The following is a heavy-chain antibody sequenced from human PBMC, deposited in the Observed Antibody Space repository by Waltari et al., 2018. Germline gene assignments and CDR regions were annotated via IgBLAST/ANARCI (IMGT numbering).Heavy chain of an antibody. D-gene: IGHD4-17*01. CDR1: GDSISNSNW. V-gene: IGHV4-4*02. CDR2: IYHYGSA. CDR3: AKAGLNTVTEGYFDY. J-gene: IGHJ4*02. Sequence: QVQLQESGPGLVKPSGTLSLTCTVSGDSISNSNWWRWVRQPPGKGLEWIGEIYHYGSANYNPSRKSRVTISVDKSKNQCSLKVNSVTAADTAVYFCAKAGLNTVTEGYFDYWGQGTLVTVSS.